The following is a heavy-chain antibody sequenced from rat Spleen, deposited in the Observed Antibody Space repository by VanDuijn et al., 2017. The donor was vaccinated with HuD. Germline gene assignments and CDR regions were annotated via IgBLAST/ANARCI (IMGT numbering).Heavy chain of an antibody. Sequence: QVQLKESGPGLVQPSQTLSLTCTVSGFSLTSYHVSWVRQPPGKGLEWMGIMWTGGNTAYNSPLKSRLSIRRDTSKSQVFLKMNSLQTEDTAIYYCTRDAYYGYTGTYFDYWGQGVMVTVSS. V-gene: IGHV2S1*01. J-gene: IGHJ2*01. CDR1: GFSLTSYH. CDR3: TRDAYYGYTGTYFDY. D-gene: IGHD1-6*01. CDR2: MWTGGNT.